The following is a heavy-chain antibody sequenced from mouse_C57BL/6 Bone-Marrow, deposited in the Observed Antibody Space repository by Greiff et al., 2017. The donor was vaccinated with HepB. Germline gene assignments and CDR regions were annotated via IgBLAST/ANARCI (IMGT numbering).Heavy chain of an antibody. CDR1: GYTFTSYW. J-gene: IGHJ1*03. CDR2: IHPNSGST. D-gene: IGHD1-1*01. Sequence: VQLQQPGAELVKPGASVKLSCKASGYTFTSYWMHWVKQRPGQGLEWIGMIHPNSGSTNYNEKFKSKATLTVDKSSSTAYMQLSSLTSEDSAVYYCARSIITTVVADWYFDVWGTGTTVTVSS. CDR3: ARSIITTVVADWYFDV. V-gene: IGHV1-64*01.